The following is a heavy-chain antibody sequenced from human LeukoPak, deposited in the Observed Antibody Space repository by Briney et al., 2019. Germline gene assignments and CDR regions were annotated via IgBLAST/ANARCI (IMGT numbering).Heavy chain of an antibody. Sequence: GGSLRLSCAASGFTFSSYAMSWVRQAPGKGLEWVSAISGSGGSTYYADSVKGRFTISRDNSKNTLYLQMNSLRAEDTAVYYCAKWAGSCSSTSRYGFAFDLWGQGTMVTVSS. D-gene: IGHD2-2*01. V-gene: IGHV3-23*01. J-gene: IGHJ3*01. CDR3: AKWAGSCSSTSRYGFAFDL. CDR2: ISGSGGST. CDR1: GFTFSSYA.